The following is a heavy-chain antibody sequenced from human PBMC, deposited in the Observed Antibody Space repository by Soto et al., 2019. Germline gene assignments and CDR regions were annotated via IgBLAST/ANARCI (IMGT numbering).Heavy chain of an antibody. J-gene: IGHJ5*02. CDR1: GGSVSSGSYY. CDR3: ARENSGYDSWFDP. V-gene: IGHV4-61*01. Sequence: SETLSLTCTVSGGSVSSGSYYWSWIRQPPGKGLEWIGYIYYSGGTNYNPSLKSRVTISVDTSKNQFSLKLSSVTAADTAVYYCARENSGYDSWFDPWGQGTLVTVSS. D-gene: IGHD5-12*01. CDR2: IYYSGGT.